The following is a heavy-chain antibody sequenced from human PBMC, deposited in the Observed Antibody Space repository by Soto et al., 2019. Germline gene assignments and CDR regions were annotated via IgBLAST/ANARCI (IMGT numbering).Heavy chain of an antibody. J-gene: IGHJ4*02. CDR2: IKPDESEK. CDR3: GRDTYYDGSGYHSGGVDF. CDR1: GFTFSDSW. V-gene: IGHV3-7*03. D-gene: IGHD3-22*01. Sequence: EVQLVESGGGLVQPGGSLRLSCTASGFTFSDSWMTWVRQAPGKGLEWVARIKPDESEKKYADSVKGRFSISRDNAKNSMYLQMNSLRAEDTAVYYCGRDTYYDGSGYHSGGVDFWGQGTLVTVSS.